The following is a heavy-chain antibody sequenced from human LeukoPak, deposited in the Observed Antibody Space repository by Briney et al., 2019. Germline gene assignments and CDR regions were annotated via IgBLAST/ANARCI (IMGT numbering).Heavy chain of an antibody. CDR3: ARTVLLWFGSGDYYMDV. V-gene: IGHV4-59*01. CDR1: GGSFSGYY. Sequence: SETLSLTCAVYGGSFSGYYWNWIRQPPGKGLEWIGYIYYSGSTNYNPSLKSRVTISVDTSKNQFSLKLSSVTAADTAVYYCARTVLLWFGSGDYYMDVWGKGTTVTISS. J-gene: IGHJ6*03. D-gene: IGHD3-10*01. CDR2: IYYSGST.